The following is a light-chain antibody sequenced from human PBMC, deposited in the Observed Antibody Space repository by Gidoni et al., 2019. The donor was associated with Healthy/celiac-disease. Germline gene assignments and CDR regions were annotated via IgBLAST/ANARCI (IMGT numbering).Light chain of an antibody. V-gene: IGKV3-15*01. CDR1: QSVSSN. J-gene: IGKJ4*01. CDR2: GAS. CDR3: QQYNNWPGT. Sequence: EIVMTQSPATLSVSPGERATLSCRASQSVSSNLAWYQQKPGQAPRLLIYGASTRATGIPARFSGSWSGTEFTLTISSLQSEDFAVYYCQQYNNWPGTFXGXTKVEIK.